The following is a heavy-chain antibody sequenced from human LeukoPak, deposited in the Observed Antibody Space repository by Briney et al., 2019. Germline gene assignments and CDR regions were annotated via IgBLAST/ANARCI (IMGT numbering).Heavy chain of an antibody. D-gene: IGHD3-10*01. V-gene: IGHV3-23*01. CDR3: AKGGWFGQSPSDVFHM. CDR2: VSVSGATT. J-gene: IGHJ3*02. CDR1: GFTFSSYA. Sequence: GGSLTLSCAASGFTFSSYAISWVRQAPGKGLEWISGVSVSGATTNHADSVKGRFTMSRDNSKNMLYLQMNSLKAEDTAVYYCAKGGWFGQSPSDVFHMWGQGTMVTVSS.